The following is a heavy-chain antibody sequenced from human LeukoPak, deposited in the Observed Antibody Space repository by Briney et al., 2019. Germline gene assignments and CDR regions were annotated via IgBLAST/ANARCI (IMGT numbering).Heavy chain of an antibody. CDR3: ARERGSGTYYLDY. CDR1: GFTVSSSY. D-gene: IGHD3-10*01. CDR2: IYSSGST. J-gene: IGHJ4*02. Sequence: PGGSLRLSCAGSGFTVSSSYMSWVRQAPGKGLEWVSVIYSSGSTYYAGSVKGRFTISRDSSRNTLYLQMSSLRAEDTAVYYCARERGSGTYYLDYWGQGTLVTVSS. V-gene: IGHV3-53*01.